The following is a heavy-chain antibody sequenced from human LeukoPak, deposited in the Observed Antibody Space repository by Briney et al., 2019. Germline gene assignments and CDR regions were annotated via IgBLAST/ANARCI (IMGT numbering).Heavy chain of an antibody. CDR1: GGSISSGGYY. Sequence: KPSQTLSLTCTVSGGSISSGGYYWSWIRQHPGKGLEWIGYIYYSGSTYYNPSLKSRVTISVDTSKNQFSLKLSSVTAADTAVYYCARQAGSLYYDILTGYYFDYWGQGTLVTVSS. CDR2: IYYSGST. V-gene: IGHV4-31*03. J-gene: IGHJ4*02. CDR3: ARQAGSLYYDILTGYYFDY. D-gene: IGHD3-9*01.